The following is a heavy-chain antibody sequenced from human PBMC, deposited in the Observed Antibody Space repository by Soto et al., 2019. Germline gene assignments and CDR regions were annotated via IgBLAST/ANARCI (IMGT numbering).Heavy chain of an antibody. CDR1: GGSISSGGYS. CDR2: IYHSGST. D-gene: IGHD2-8*01. J-gene: IGHJ5*02. Sequence: QLLLQESGSGLVKPSQTLSLTCAVSGGSISSGGYSWSWIRQPPGKGLEWIGYIYHSGSTYYNPSLKSRVTISVDRSKNQFSLKLSSVTAADTAVYYCARGAPVRFDPWGQGTLVTVSS. CDR3: ARGAPVRFDP. V-gene: IGHV4-30-2*01.